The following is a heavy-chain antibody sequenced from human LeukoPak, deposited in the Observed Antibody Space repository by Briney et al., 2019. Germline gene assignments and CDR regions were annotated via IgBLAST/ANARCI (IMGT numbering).Heavy chain of an antibody. Sequence: ASVKVSCKASGYTFTAYYMHWVRQAPGQGLEWMGWINPNSGGTNYAQKFQGRVTMTRDTSISTAYMELSRLRSDDTAVYYCAREAGNYDDISFDPWGQGTLVTVSS. D-gene: IGHD3-9*01. J-gene: IGHJ5*02. CDR3: AREAGNYDDISFDP. CDR2: INPNSGGT. CDR1: GYTFTAYY. V-gene: IGHV1-2*02.